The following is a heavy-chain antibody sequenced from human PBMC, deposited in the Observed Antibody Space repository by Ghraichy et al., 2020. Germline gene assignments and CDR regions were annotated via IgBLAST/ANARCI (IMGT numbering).Heavy chain of an antibody. CDR3: ARGQVNTYYDFWSGYYRD. CDR2: IIPIFGTA. Sequence: SVKVSCKASGGTFSSYAISWVRQAPGQGLEWMGGIIPIFGTANYAQKFQGRVTITADKSTSTAYMELSSLRSEDTAVYYCARGQVNTYYDFWSGYYRDWGQGTLVTVSS. D-gene: IGHD3-3*01. CDR1: GGTFSSYA. V-gene: IGHV1-69*06. J-gene: IGHJ4*02.